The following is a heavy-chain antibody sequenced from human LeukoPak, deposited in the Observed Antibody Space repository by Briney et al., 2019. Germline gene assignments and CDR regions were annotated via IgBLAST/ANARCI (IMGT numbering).Heavy chain of an antibody. CDR2: IYHSGST. CDR3: ARNRSLTTTPGFDH. D-gene: IGHD4-11*01. V-gene: IGHV4-38-2*01. CDR1: GYSIRSGDY. Sequence: PSETLSLTCAVSGYSIRSGDYWGWIRQSPRKGLEWIGSIYHSGSTHYNPSLKSRVTISVDTSKNQFSLMLSSVTAADTAVYYCARNRSLTTTPGFDHWGQGTLVIVSS. J-gene: IGHJ4*02.